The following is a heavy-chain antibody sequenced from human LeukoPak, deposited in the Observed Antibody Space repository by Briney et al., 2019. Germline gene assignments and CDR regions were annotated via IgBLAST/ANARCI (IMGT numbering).Heavy chain of an antibody. D-gene: IGHD3-22*01. J-gene: IGHJ4*02. V-gene: IGHV3-23*01. CDR1: GFTFSSYA. CDR3: AKEFLDNSGYYGGGAVDY. CDR2: ISGSGGST. Sequence: GGSLRLSCAASGFTFSSYAMSWVRQAPGKGLEWVSAISGSGGSTYYADSVKGRFTISRDNSKNTLYLQMNSLRAEDTAVYYCAKEFLDNSGYYGGGAVDYWGQGTLVTVSS.